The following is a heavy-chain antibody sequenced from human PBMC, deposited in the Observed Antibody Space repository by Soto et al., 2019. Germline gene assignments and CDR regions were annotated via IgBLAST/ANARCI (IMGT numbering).Heavy chain of an antibody. CDR2: FYNSGSP. Sequence: PEPLSLTCTAPGASISGSFLRWIRQPTGQGLEWIGYFYNSGSPSNNPSLQSRVTISVDTSKNQFSLKLTSVIAADSAMYYWARHVHSSSWGVDVWGQGTMVTVSS. D-gene: IGHD6-13*01. CDR3: ARHVHSSSWGVDV. CDR1: GASISGSF. V-gene: IGHV4-59*08. J-gene: IGHJ6*02.